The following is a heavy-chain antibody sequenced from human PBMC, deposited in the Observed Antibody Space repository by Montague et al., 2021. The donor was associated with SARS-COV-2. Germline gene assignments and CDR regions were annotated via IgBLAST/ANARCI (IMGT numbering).Heavy chain of an antibody. J-gene: IGHJ2*01. D-gene: IGHD1-26*01. CDR2: INYSGKT. V-gene: IGHV4-39*01. CDR1: GGSISSGTYY. Sequence: SETLSLTCTVSGGSISSGTYYWGWVRQPPGKGLEWIGTINYSGKTYYNPSLKSRVTISVDTSKNQFSLKVTSATAADTAVYYCARRAKWQLSWFFDLWGRGTLVTVSS. CDR3: ARRAKWQLSWFFDL.